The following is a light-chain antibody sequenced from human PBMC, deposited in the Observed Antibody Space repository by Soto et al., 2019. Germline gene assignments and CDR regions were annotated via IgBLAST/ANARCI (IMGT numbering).Light chain of an antibody. CDR3: SLYTSENTYV. V-gene: IGLV2-18*01. Sequence: QSALTQPASVSGSPGQSITVSCTGTSTDFVTYNRVSWYQQPPGTAPKLIVYEASNRPSGVPERFSGSKSGNTASLTISGLQAADEADYYCSLYTSENTYVFGTGTKLTVL. J-gene: IGLJ1*01. CDR1: STDFVTYNR. CDR2: EAS.